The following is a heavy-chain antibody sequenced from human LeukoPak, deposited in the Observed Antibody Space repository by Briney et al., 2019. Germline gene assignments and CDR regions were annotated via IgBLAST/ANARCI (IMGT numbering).Heavy chain of an antibody. V-gene: IGHV4-61*02. Sequence: PSETLSLTCTVSGGSISGGSYYWSWIRQPAGKGLEWIGRIYTSGSTNYNPSLKSRVTISVDTSKNQFSLKLSSVTAADTAVYYCARGYCSSTSCYEKWFDPWGQGTLVTVSS. D-gene: IGHD2-2*01. J-gene: IGHJ5*02. CDR2: IYTSGST. CDR1: GGSISGGSYY. CDR3: ARGYCSSTSCYEKWFDP.